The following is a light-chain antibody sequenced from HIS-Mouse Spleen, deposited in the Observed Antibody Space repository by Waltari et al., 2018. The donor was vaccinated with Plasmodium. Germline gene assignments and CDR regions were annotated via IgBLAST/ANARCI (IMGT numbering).Light chain of an antibody. CDR1: QSVSSN. Sequence: EIVMTQSPATLSVSPGERATLSCRASQSVSSNLAWYQQKPGQAPRRLSYGASTGATGIPARCSGSGSGTEFTLTISSLQSEDFAVYYCQQYNNWPFTFGPGTKVDIK. CDR2: GAS. V-gene: IGKV3-15*01. CDR3: QQYNNWPFT. J-gene: IGKJ3*01.